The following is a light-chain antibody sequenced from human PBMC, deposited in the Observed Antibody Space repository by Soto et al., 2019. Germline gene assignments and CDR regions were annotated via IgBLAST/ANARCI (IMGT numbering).Light chain of an antibody. CDR1: NIGSKS. V-gene: IGLV3-21*04. CDR2: YDS. Sequence: SYELTQPPSVSVAPGKTARITCGGNNIGSKSVHWYQQKPGQAPVLVIYYDSDRPSGIPERFSGSNSGNTATLTISRVEAGDEADYYCQVWDSSSYPTVFGGGTKLTVL. J-gene: IGLJ3*02. CDR3: QVWDSSSYPTV.